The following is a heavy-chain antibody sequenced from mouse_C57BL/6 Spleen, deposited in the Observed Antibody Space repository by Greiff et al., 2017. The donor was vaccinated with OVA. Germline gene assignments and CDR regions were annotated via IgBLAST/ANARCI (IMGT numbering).Heavy chain of an antibody. CDR3: AREGYGSSPYYYAMDY. CDR2: TNYDGSST. Sequence: EVQLVDSEGGLVQPGSSMKLSCTASGFTFSDYYMAWVRQVPEKGLEWVANTNYDGSSTYYLDSLKSRFIISRDNAKNILYLQMSSLKSEDTATYYCAREGYGSSPYYYAMDYWGQGTSVTVSS. CDR1: GFTFSDYY. D-gene: IGHD1-1*01. V-gene: IGHV5-16*01. J-gene: IGHJ4*01.